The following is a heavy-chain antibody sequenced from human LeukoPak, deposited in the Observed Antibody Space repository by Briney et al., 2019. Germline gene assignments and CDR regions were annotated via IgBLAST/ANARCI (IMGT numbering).Heavy chain of an antibody. Sequence: GGSLRLSCAASGFTFSNAWMSWVRQAPGKGLEWVGRIKSKIDGGTTDYAAPVKGRFTISRDDSKNTLYLQMNSLKTEDTAVYYCTTPGGYFVYWGQGTLVTVSS. J-gene: IGHJ4*02. D-gene: IGHD3-10*01. CDR1: GFTFSNAW. CDR2: IKSKIDGGTT. V-gene: IGHV3-15*01. CDR3: TTPGGYFVY.